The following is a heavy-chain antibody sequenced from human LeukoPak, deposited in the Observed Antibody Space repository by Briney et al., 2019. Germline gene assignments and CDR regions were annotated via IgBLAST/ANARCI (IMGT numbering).Heavy chain of an antibody. CDR3: ARPAAYHLPKEMFLYY. CDR1: GGTFSSYA. V-gene: IGHV1-69*13. Sequence: SVEVSCKASGGTFSSYAISWVRQAPGQGLEWMGGIIPIFGTANYAQKFQGRVTITADESTSTAYMKLSSLRSEDTAVYYCARPAAYHLPKEMFLYYWGQGTLVTVSS. J-gene: IGHJ4*02. D-gene: IGHD2-2*01. CDR2: IIPIFGTA.